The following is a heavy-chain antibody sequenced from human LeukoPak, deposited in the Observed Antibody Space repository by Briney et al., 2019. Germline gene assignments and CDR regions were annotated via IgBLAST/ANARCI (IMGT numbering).Heavy chain of an antibody. CDR2: ISSSGSPI. Sequence: GGSLRLSCAASGFTFTDYYMSWIRQAPGKGLDWVSYISSSGSPISYAGSVKGRFTISRDNAKNSLYLQMNSLRVEDTAVYYCARADCSSTRCNEFDYWGQGTLVIVSS. CDR3: ARADCSSTRCNEFDY. J-gene: IGHJ4*02. CDR1: GFTFTDYY. V-gene: IGHV3-11*04. D-gene: IGHD2-2*01.